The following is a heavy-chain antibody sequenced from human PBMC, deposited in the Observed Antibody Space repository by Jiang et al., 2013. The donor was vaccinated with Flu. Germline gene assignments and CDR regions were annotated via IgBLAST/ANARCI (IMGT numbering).Heavy chain of an antibody. CDR2: INPNSGGT. CDR3: ARTCGGDCYPEYFQH. D-gene: IGHD2-21*02. V-gene: IGHV1-2*02. Sequence: SGAEVKKPGASVKVSCKASGYTFTGYYMHWVRQAPGQGLEWMGWINPNSGGTNYAQKFQGRVTMTRDTSISTAYMELSRLRSDDTAVYYCARTCGGDCYPEYFQHWGQGTLVTVSS. CDR1: GYTFTGYY. J-gene: IGHJ1*01.